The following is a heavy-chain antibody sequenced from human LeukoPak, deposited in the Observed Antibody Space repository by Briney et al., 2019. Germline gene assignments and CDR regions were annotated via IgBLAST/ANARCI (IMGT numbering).Heavy chain of an antibody. J-gene: IGHJ3*02. Sequence: LGESLKISCKGSGYSFTSYWIGWVRQMPGKGLEWMGIIYPGDSDTRYSPSFQGQVTISADKSISTAYLQWSSLKASDTAMYYCARPDYYDSSGYYYVGAFDIWGQGTMVTVS. CDR3: ARPDYYDSSGYYYVGAFDI. CDR1: GYSFTSYW. V-gene: IGHV5-51*01. CDR2: IYPGDSDT. D-gene: IGHD3-22*01.